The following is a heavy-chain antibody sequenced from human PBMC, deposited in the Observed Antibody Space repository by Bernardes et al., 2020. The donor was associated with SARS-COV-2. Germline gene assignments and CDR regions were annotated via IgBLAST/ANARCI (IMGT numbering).Heavy chain of an antibody. V-gene: IGHV3-30*18. Sequence: GGSLRLSCAASGFTFSSYGMHWVRQAPGKGLEWVAVISYDGSNKYYADSVKGRFTISRDNSKNTLYLQMNSLRAEDTAVYYCAKDLGSYYRPHFDYWGQGTLVTVSS. D-gene: IGHD3-10*01. CDR3: AKDLGSYYRPHFDY. CDR2: ISYDGSNK. CDR1: GFTFSSYG. J-gene: IGHJ4*02.